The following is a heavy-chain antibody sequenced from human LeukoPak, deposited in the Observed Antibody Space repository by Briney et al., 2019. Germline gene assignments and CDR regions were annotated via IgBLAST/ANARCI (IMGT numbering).Heavy chain of an antibody. CDR2: ISWDGGST. V-gene: IGHV3-43*01. Sequence: PGGSLRLSCAASGFTFGDYTMHWVRQAPGKGLEWVSLISWDGGSTSYADSVKGRFTISRDNAKNTLYLQMNSLRADDTAVYYCARAMPHDNWFYPWGQGSLVTVSS. D-gene: IGHD2-2*01. CDR3: ARAMPHDNWFYP. CDR1: GFTFGDYT. J-gene: IGHJ5*02.